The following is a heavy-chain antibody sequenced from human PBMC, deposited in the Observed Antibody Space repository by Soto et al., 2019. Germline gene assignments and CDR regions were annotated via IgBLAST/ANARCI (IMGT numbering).Heavy chain of an antibody. J-gene: IGHJ6*02. CDR2: ISYSENT. CDR3: VRVSDLSRSSGYRYFYNMDV. CDR1: GDSMSSYY. D-gene: IGHD5-12*01. Sequence: TLSLTCTVPGDSMSSYYWSWIRQTPGKGLEWIGHISYSENTDYNPPLKSRVTISVDRSKNQFSLTLTSVTTADTAVYYCVRVSDLSRSSGYRYFYNMDVWGQGTTVTVSS. V-gene: IGHV4-59*08.